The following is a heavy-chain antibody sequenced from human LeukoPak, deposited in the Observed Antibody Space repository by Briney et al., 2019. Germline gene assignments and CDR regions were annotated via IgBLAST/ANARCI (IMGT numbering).Heavy chain of an antibody. V-gene: IGHV1-18*01. D-gene: IGHD5-18*01. CDR3: ARVDTVNYYYYMDV. CDR2: ISTFNGHT. Sequence: ASVKVSCKASGYTFTTYGISWVRQAPGHGLEWMGGISTFNGHTNYAQSRQDRVTMTTDTSTSTVYMELSSLISDDTAVYYCARVDTVNYYYYMDVWGKGTPVTVSS. CDR1: GYTFTTYG. J-gene: IGHJ6*03.